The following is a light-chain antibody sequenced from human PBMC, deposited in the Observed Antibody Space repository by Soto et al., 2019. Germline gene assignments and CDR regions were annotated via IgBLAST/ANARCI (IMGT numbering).Light chain of an antibody. CDR1: QGIRNY. CDR3: QQLNSYPNT. V-gene: IGKV1-9*01. CDR2: DAS. Sequence: DIPLTQSPSFLSASVGDRVTITCRASQGIRNYLAWYEQKPGKAPKLLIYDASTLQSGVPSRFSGIGSGTEFTLTISSLQPEDFATYYCQQLNSYPNTFGQGTKLEIK. J-gene: IGKJ2*01.